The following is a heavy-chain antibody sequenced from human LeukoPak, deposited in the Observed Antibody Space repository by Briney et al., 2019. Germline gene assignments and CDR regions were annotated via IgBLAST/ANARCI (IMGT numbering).Heavy chain of an antibody. CDR2: INSKNDGGTK. CDR1: GFTFSNAW. Sequence: PGGSLRLSCAASGFTFSNAWMSWVRQAPGKGLEWVGRINSKNDGGTKDYAAPVKGRFTISRDDSKNTLYLQMNSLKTEDTAVYYCTTDGTAMAGFDYWGEGTLVTVSS. J-gene: IGHJ4*02. CDR3: TTDGTAMAGFDY. V-gene: IGHV3-15*01. D-gene: IGHD5-18*01.